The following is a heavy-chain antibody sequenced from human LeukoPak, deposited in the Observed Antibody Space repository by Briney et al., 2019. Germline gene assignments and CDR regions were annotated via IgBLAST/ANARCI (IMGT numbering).Heavy chain of an antibody. J-gene: IGHJ4*02. Sequence: GGSLRLSCAASGFTFSDYYMSWIRQAPGKGLEWVSYISSSGSTIYYADSVKGRFTISRDNAKNSLYLQMNSLRAEDTAVYYCARVMNYDFWSGHFDYWGQGTLVTVSS. CDR2: ISSSGSTI. CDR3: ARVMNYDFWSGHFDY. V-gene: IGHV3-11*04. D-gene: IGHD3-3*01. CDR1: GFTFSDYY.